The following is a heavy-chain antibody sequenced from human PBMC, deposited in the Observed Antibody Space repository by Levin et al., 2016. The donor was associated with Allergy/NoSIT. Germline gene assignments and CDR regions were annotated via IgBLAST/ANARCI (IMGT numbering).Heavy chain of an antibody. CDR3: ARDGVYYYGSGSYVPRQFDY. D-gene: IGHD3-10*01. V-gene: IGHV3-30*04. J-gene: IGHJ4*01. CDR1: GFSLTTYS. CDR2: ISYDGNYK. Sequence: GESLKISCVVSGFSLTTYSMHWVRQAPGKGLEWVAIISYDGNYKDYADSVKGRFTSSRDNSKNTLYLQMNSLRVEDTAVYYCARDGVYYYGSGSYVPRQFDYWGHGTLVTVSS.